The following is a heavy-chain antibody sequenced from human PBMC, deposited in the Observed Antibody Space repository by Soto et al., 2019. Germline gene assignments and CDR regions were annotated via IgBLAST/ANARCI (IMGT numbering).Heavy chain of an antibody. CDR1: GGSISSGGFS. CDR2: IYHSGTT. D-gene: IGHD4-17*01. V-gene: IGHV4-30-2*01. J-gene: IGHJ6*02. Sequence: SETLSLSCAVSGGSISSGGFSWSWIRQPPGKGLEWIGYIYHSGTTYYNPSLKSRVTISVDRSKNQFSLKLSSVTAADTAVYYCARAHYGDYGYGMDVWGQGTTVTVSS. CDR3: ARAHYGDYGYGMDV.